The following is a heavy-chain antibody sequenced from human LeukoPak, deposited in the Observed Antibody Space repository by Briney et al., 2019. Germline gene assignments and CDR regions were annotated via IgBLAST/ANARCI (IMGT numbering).Heavy chain of an antibody. V-gene: IGHV4-34*01. D-gene: IGHD3-10*01. CDR1: GGSFSGYC. CDR2: INHSGST. CDR3: ARHVGFITMVRGVINNNWFDP. Sequence: SETLSLTCAVYGGSFSGYCWSWIRQPPGKGLEWIGEINHSGSTNYNPSLKSRVTTSVYTSKNQFSLKLSSVTAADTAVYYCARHVGFITMVRGVINNNWFDPWGQGTLVTVSS. J-gene: IGHJ5*02.